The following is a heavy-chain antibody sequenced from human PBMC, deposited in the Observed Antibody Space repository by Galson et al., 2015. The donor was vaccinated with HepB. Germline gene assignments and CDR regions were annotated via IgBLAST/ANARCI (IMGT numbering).Heavy chain of an antibody. D-gene: IGHD4/OR15-4a*01. V-gene: IGHV3-30*04. CDR1: GFTFSSFA. J-gene: IGHJ4*02. Sequence: SLRLSCAASGFTFSSFAMHWVRQAPGKGLEWVAVVSFDGNYQYYEGSVKGRFTVSRDKSKNTVYLQMNNLRPEDTAVYYCARGGSEGCYDYWGQGTLLTVSS. CDR3: ARGGSEGCYDY. CDR2: VSFDGNYQ.